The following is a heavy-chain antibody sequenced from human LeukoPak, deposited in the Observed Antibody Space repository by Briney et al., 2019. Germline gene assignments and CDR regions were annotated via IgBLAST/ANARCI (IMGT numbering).Heavy chain of an antibody. V-gene: IGHV4-39*01. CDR1: GGSISSSSYY. CDR3: ARLTVKWGSNFDY. Sequence: SETLSLTCTVSGGSISSSSYYWGWIRQPPGKGLEWIGSIYCSGSTYYNPSLKSRVTISVDTSKNQFSLKLSSVTAADTAVYYCARLTVKWGSNFDYWGQGTLVTVSS. D-gene: IGHD7-27*01. J-gene: IGHJ4*02. CDR2: IYCSGST.